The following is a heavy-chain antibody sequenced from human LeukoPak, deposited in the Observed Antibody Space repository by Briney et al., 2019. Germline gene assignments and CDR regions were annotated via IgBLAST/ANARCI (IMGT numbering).Heavy chain of an antibody. CDR1: GGSISSYY. CDR3: ARGGGGEYLSGWYDY. Sequence: PSETLSLTCTVSGGSISSYYWSRIRQPPGKGLEWIGYIYYSGTTNYNPSLKSRVTISVATSKNQFSLNLSSVTAADTAVYYCARGGGGEYLSGWYDYWGQGTLVTVSS. CDR2: IYYSGTT. V-gene: IGHV4-59*01. D-gene: IGHD6-19*01. J-gene: IGHJ4*02.